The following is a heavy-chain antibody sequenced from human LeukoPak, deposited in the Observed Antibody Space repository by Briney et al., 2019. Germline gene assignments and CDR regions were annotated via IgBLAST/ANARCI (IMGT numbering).Heavy chain of an antibody. J-gene: IGHJ4*02. D-gene: IGHD6-6*01. Sequence: PSETLSLTCTVSGGSISSSSYYWGWIRQPPGKGLEWIGNIYYNGSAYCNPSLKSRVTISVDTSKNQFSLKLSSVTAADTAVYYCARLFAIAVRHFDFWGQGTLVTVSS. CDR2: IYYNGSA. CDR3: ARLFAIAVRHFDF. V-gene: IGHV4-39*01. CDR1: GGSISSSSYY.